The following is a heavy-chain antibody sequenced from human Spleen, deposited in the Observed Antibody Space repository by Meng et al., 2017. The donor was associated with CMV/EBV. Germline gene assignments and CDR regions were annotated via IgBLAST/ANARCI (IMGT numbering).Heavy chain of an antibody. Sequence: GESLKISCQGSRYRFTNSWIAWVRQLPGKGLEYMGFIYPGDSDAIYTSYFQGQVRMSADKSVSTAYLQWSSLRASDTGMYYCARVNSLGYSSKLGMDVWGQGTSVTVSS. J-gene: IGHJ6*02. CDR2: IYPGDSDA. D-gene: IGHD5-18*01. CDR1: RYRFTNSW. CDR3: ARVNSLGYSSKLGMDV. V-gene: IGHV5-51*01.